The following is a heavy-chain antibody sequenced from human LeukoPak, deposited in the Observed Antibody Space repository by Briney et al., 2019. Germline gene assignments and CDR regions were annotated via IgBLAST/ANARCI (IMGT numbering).Heavy chain of an antibody. V-gene: IGHV5-51*01. Sequence: GESLKISCKGSGYSFTTNWIGWVRQMPGKGLEWMGIIYPGDSDTRYSPSFQDQVTISVDKSISTAYLQWSSLKASDTAMYYCARRSYDSSVYYRYMYYFDYWGQGTLVTVSS. CDR2: IYPGDSDT. J-gene: IGHJ4*02. D-gene: IGHD3-22*01. CDR1: GYSFTTNW. CDR3: ARRSYDSSVYYRYMYYFDY.